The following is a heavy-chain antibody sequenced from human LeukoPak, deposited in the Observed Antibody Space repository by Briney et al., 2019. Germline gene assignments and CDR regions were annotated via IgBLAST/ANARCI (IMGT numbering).Heavy chain of an antibody. CDR3: AKVWVAGAATPSFDF. J-gene: IGHJ4*02. V-gene: IGHV3-23*01. CDR2: ISGSGGSK. Sequence: GGSLSLTCAASGFTFDSYAMSWVRQTPGKGLEWVSTISGSGGSKYYANSVKGRFTISRDNSKNTLYLQMNSLRAEDTAVYYCAKVWVAGAATPSFDFWGQGTLVTLSS. CDR1: GFTFDSYA. D-gene: IGHD2-15*01.